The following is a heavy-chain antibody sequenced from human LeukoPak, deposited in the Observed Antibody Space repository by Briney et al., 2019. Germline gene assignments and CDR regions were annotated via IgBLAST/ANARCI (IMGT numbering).Heavy chain of an antibody. CDR1: GFTFDDYG. Sequence: GGSLRLSCAASGFTFDDYGMSWVRQAPGKGLEWVSGINWNGGSTGYADSVKGRFTISRDNAKNSLYLQMNSLRAEDTALYYCAKEDSGSYYKPLGYWGQGTLVTASS. CDR2: INWNGGST. V-gene: IGHV3-20*04. D-gene: IGHD3-10*01. J-gene: IGHJ4*02. CDR3: AKEDSGSYYKPLGY.